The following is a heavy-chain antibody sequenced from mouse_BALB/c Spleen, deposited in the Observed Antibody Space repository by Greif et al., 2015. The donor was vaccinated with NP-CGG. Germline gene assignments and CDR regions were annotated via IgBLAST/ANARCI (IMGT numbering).Heavy chain of an antibody. CDR2: IAPGSGST. V-gene: IGHV1S41*01. Sequence: DLVKPGASVKLSCKASGYTFTSYWINWIKQRPGQGLEWIGRIAPGSGSTYYNEMFKGKATLTVDTSSSTAYIQLSSLSSEGPAVYFCARGANWAYFDYWGQGTTLTVSS. J-gene: IGHJ2*01. CDR1: GYTFTSYW. D-gene: IGHD4-1*01. CDR3: ARGANWAYFDY.